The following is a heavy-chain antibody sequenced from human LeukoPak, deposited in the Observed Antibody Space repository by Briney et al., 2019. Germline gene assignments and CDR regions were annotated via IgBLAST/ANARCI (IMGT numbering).Heavy chain of an antibody. CDR2: IWYDGSNQ. J-gene: IGHJ4*02. D-gene: IGHD7-27*01. V-gene: IGHV3-33*01. CDR3: ARDKAGDHDY. Sequence: PGGSLRLSWAASGFTFSSYGMHWVRQAPGKGLEWVAVIWYDGSNQYYADSVKGRFTISRDNSKNTLYLQMNSLRAEDTAVYYCARDKAGDHDYWGQGTLVTVSS. CDR1: GFTFSSYG.